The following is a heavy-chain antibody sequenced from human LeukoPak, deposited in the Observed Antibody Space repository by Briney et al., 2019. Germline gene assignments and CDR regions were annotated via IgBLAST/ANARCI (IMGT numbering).Heavy chain of an antibody. J-gene: IGHJ4*02. CDR3: ARRRGGTYIDY. CDR1: GYSFTSYW. V-gene: IGHV5-51*01. CDR2: IYPSDSDT. D-gene: IGHD2-15*01. Sequence: GESLKIFCKSSGYSFTSYWIAWVRQMPGKGLEWMGIIYPSDSDTTYSPSFQGQVTISVDKSISTAYLQWSSLKASDTAMYYCARRRGGTYIDYWGQGTLVTVSS.